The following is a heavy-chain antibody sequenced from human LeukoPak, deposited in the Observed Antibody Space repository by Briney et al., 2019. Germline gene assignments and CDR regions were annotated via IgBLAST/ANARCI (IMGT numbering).Heavy chain of an antibody. CDR1: GGSISSGGYY. Sequence: SETLSPTCTVSGGSISSGGYYWSWIRQHPGKGLEWIGYIYYSGSTYYNPSLKSRVTISVDTSKNQFSLKLSSVTAADTAVYYCAREDSSGYYRNGWFDPWGQGTLVTVSS. J-gene: IGHJ5*02. D-gene: IGHD3-22*01. CDR3: AREDSSGYYRNGWFDP. CDR2: IYYSGST. V-gene: IGHV4-31*03.